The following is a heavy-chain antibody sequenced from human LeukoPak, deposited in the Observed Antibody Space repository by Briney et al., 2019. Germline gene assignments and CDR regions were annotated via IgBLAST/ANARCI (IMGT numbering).Heavy chain of an antibody. CDR2: IYWDDDK. CDR1: GFSLSTSGVG. Sequence: SGPTLLKPTPTLTLTCTFSGFSLSTSGVGVGWIRQPPGKALEWLALIYWDDDKRYSPSLKSRLTITKDTSKNQVVLTMTNMDPVDTATYYCAHTYTAMVYNWFDLWGQGTLVTVSS. V-gene: IGHV2-5*02. D-gene: IGHD5-18*01. J-gene: IGHJ5*02. CDR3: AHTYTAMVYNWFDL.